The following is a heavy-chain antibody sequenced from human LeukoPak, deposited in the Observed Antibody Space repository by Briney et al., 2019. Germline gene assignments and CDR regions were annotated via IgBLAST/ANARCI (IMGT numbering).Heavy chain of an antibody. CDR1: GYTFTGYY. V-gene: IGHV1-2*02. CDR3: AIALRLPAATYYFDY. CDR2: INPNSGDT. Sequence: ASVKVSCKASGYTFTGYYMHWVRQAPGQGLEWMGWINPNSGDTNYAQKFQGRVTMTRDTSISTAYMELSRLRSDDTAVYYCAIALRLPAATYYFDYWGQGTLVTVSS. J-gene: IGHJ4*02. D-gene: IGHD2-2*01.